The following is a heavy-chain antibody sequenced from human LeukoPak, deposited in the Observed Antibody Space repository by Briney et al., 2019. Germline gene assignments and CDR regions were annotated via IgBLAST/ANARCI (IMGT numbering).Heavy chain of an antibody. D-gene: IGHD3-9*01. CDR2: ISYDGSNK. CDR1: GFTFSSYG. J-gene: IGHJ4*02. Sequence: GWSLRLSCAASGFTFSSYGMHWVRQAPGKGLEWVAVISYDGSNKYYADSVKGRFTISRDNSKNTLYLQMNSLRAEDTAVYYCAKVFSYDILTGYIDYWGQGTLVTVSS. V-gene: IGHV3-30*18. CDR3: AKVFSYDILTGYIDY.